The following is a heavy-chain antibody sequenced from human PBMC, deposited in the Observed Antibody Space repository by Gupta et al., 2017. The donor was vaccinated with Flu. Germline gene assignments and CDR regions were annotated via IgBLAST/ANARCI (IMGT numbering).Heavy chain of an antibody. CDR3: ARGRYNNRNYVYYYMDL. J-gene: IGHJ6*03. Sequence: GSFSAYYWSWIRQSPGKGLEWIGEVNHVGSTNYNPTLKSRVTISVDTSKNQFSLKMTSLTAADTAVYYCARGRYNNRNYVYYYMDLWVKGTTVTVTS. V-gene: IGHV4-34*01. D-gene: IGHD3-16*01. CDR1: GSFSAYY. CDR2: VNHVGST.